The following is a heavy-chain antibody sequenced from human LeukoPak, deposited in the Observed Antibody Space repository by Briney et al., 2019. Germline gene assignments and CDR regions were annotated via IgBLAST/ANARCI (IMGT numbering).Heavy chain of an antibody. J-gene: IGHJ5*02. V-gene: IGHV1-2*02. Sequence: ASVKVSCKASGYTYTDYYMHWVRQAPGQGLEWMGWINPNSGGTNYAQKFQGRVTMTRDTSISTAYMELSRLRSDDTAVYYCARDYYDSSGYYSNWFDPWGQGTLVTVSS. CDR2: INPNSGGT. CDR3: ARDYYDSSGYYSNWFDP. CDR1: GYTYTDYY. D-gene: IGHD3-22*01.